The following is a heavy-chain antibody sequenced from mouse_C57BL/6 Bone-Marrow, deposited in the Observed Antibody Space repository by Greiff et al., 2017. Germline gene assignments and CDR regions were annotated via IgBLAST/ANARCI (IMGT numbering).Heavy chain of an antibody. J-gene: IGHJ1*03. CDR1: GFTFSDYY. CDR2: INYDGSST. CDR3: AREPYYYGSSYGYFDV. D-gene: IGHD1-1*01. V-gene: IGHV5-16*01. Sequence: EVKVVESEGGLVQPGSSMKLSCTASGFTFSDYYMAWVRQVPEKGLEWVANINYDGSSTYYLASLKSRFIISRDNAKNILYLQMSSLKSEDTATYYCAREPYYYGSSYGYFDVWGTGTTVTVSS.